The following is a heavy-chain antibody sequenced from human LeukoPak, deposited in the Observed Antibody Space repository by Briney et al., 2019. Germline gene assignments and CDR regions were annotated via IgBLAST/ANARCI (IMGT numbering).Heavy chain of an antibody. Sequence: SETLSLTCTVSGGSISSYYWSWIRQPAGKGLEWIGRIYTSGSTNYNPSLKSRVTMSVDTSKNQFSLKLSSVTAADTAVYYCARASVAPLYNWFDPWGQGTLVTVSS. CDR1: GGSISSYY. J-gene: IGHJ5*02. CDR2: IYTSGST. CDR3: ARASVAPLYNWFDP. D-gene: IGHD6-19*01. V-gene: IGHV4-4*07.